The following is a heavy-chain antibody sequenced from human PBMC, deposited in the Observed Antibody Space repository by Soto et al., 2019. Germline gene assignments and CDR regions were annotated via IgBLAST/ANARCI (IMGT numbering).Heavy chain of an antibody. D-gene: IGHD3-9*01. J-gene: IGHJ4*02. CDR1: SGSISSSSYY. CDR3: ARLEGLATISYYFDF. CDR2: MYYSGNT. Sequence: SETRSLTCTVSSGSISSSSYYWGWIRQPPGKGLEWIGNMYYSGNTYYNPSLKRRVTISLDKSKSQFSLKLNSVTAADSAVYFCARLEGLATISYYFDFWGPGALVTVSS. V-gene: IGHV4-39*01.